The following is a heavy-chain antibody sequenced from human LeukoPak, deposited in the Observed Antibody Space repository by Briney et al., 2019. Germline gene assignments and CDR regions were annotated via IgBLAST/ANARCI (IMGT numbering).Heavy chain of an antibody. D-gene: IGHD3-22*01. V-gene: IGHV1-69*06. CDR3: ARGGSPYYYDSSDYYYYYMDV. Sequence: ASVKVSCKASGGTFSSYAISWVRQAPGQGLEWMGGIIPIFGTANYAQKFQGRVTITADKSTSTAYMELSSLRSEGTAVYYCARGGSPYYYDSSDYYYYYMDVWGKGTTVTVSS. CDR2: IIPIFGTA. CDR1: GGTFSSYA. J-gene: IGHJ6*03.